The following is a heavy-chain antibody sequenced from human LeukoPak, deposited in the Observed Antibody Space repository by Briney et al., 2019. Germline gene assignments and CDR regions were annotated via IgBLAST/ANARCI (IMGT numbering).Heavy chain of an antibody. J-gene: IGHJ6*02. Sequence: SQTLSLTCAVSGGSISGGGYSWSWIRQPPGKGLEWIGYIYHSGSTYYNPSLKSRVTISVDRSKNQFSLKLSSVTAADTAVYYCARGSQYYYYGMDVWGQGTTVTVSS. D-gene: IGHD6-19*01. V-gene: IGHV4-30-2*01. CDR1: GGSISGGGYS. CDR3: ARGSQYYYYGMDV. CDR2: IYHSGST.